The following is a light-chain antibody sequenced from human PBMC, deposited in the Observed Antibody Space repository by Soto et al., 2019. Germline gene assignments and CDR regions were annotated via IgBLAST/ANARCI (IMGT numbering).Light chain of an antibody. V-gene: IGLV2-11*01. CDR1: NSDVGGYDY. CDR3: CSHAGSYTLV. CDR2: DVS. Sequence: QSALTQPRSVCGSPGQSVTISCTGTNSDVGGYDYVSWYQQDPGKAPKLMIYDVSKRPSGVPDRFSGSKSGNTASLTISGLQAEDEADYYCCSHAGSYTLVFGGGTKLTVL. J-gene: IGLJ3*02.